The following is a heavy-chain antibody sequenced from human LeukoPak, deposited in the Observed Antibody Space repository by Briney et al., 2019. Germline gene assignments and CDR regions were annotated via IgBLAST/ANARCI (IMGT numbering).Heavy chain of an antibody. CDR1: GRSFSGYY. CDR3: ARGRVAPTRYCSGGSCRSYFDY. V-gene: IGHV4-34*01. J-gene: IGHJ4*02. Sequence: PSETLSLTCAVYGRSFSGYYWSWIRQPPGKGLEWIGEINHSGSTNYNPSLKSRVTISVDTSKNQFSLTLSSVTAADTAVYYCARGRVAPTRYCSGGSCRSYFDYWGQGTLVTVSS. D-gene: IGHD2-15*01. CDR2: INHSGST.